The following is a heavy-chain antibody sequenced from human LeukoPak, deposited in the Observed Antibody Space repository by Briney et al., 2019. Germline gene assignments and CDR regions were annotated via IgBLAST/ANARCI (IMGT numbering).Heavy chain of an antibody. J-gene: IGHJ6*03. Sequence: SETLSLTCTVSGGSISSYYWSWIRQPAGKGLEWIGRIYTSGSTNYNPSLKSRVTMSVDTSKNQFSLKLSSVTAADTAVYYCARDAVYYDSSGSHPPYYYYYMDVWGKGTTVTVSS. V-gene: IGHV4-4*07. CDR3: ARDAVYYDSSGSHPPYYYYYMDV. D-gene: IGHD3-22*01. CDR1: GGSISSYY. CDR2: IYTSGST.